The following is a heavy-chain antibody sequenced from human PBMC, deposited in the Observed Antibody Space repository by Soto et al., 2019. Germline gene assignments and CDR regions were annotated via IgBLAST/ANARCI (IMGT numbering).Heavy chain of an antibody. CDR2: INHSGST. J-gene: IGHJ6*03. Sequence: PSETLSLTCAVYGGSFSGYYRSWIRQPPGKGLEWIGEINHSGSTNYKPSLKSRVTISVDTSKNQFSLKLSSVTAADTAVYYCPIGDPERIDFYYHMDVWGKGTTVTVSS. D-gene: IGHD2-15*01. CDR3: PIGDPERIDFYYHMDV. CDR1: GGSFSGYY. V-gene: IGHV4-34*01.